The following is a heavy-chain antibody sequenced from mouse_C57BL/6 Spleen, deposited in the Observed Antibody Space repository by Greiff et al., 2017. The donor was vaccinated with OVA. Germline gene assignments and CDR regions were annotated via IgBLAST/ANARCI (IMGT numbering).Heavy chain of an antibody. CDR1: GYTFTDYE. CDR2: IDPETGGT. Sequence: QVQLKQSGAELVRPGASVTLSCKASGYTFTDYEMHWVKQTPVHGLEWIGAIDPETGGTAYNQKFKGKAILTADKSSSTAYMELRSLTSEDSAVYYCTRDYDGAMDYWGQGTSVTVSS. D-gene: IGHD2-4*01. V-gene: IGHV1-15*01. CDR3: TRDYDGAMDY. J-gene: IGHJ4*01.